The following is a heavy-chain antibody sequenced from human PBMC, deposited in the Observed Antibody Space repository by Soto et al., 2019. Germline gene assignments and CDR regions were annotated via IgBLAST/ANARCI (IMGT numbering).Heavy chain of an antibody. D-gene: IGHD6-13*01. CDR3: VIAAAGYYYGMDV. V-gene: IGHV4-39*01. Sequence: QLQLQESGPGLVKPSETLSLTCTVSGGSISSSSYYWGWIRQPPGKGLEWIGSIYYSGSTYYNPSLKSRVPISVDTSKNRFSLKLSSVTAADTAVYYCVIAAAGYYYGMDVWGQGTTVTVSS. CDR1: GGSISSSSYY. J-gene: IGHJ6*02. CDR2: IYYSGST.